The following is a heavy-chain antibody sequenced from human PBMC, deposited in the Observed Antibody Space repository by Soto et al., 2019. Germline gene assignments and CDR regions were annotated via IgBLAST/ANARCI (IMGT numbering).Heavy chain of an antibody. CDR3: ASSGSYYPFDY. CDR2: IRNKPNSYTT. D-gene: IGHD1-26*01. CDR1: GFTFSDHY. Sequence: GGSLRLFCAASGFTFSDHYMDWVRQAPGKGLQWVGRIRNKPNSYTTEYAASVKGRFTISRDDSQSSLYLQMNSLKTEDTAVYFCASSGSYYPFDYWGLGTLVTVSS. V-gene: IGHV3-72*01. J-gene: IGHJ4*02.